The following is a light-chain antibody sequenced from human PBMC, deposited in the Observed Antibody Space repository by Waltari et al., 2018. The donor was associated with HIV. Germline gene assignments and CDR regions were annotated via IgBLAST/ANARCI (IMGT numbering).Light chain of an antibody. CDR3: VVYLGSGTWV. Sequence: QTVVTQEPSLSVSPGGTVTLTCGLSSGSVSTSSYPTWLHQTPGQTPPTLIFNTHSRSSGVPDLFSGSILGNQAALTIAGAQADDESDYYCVVYLGSGTWVFGGGTKLTVL. CDR1: SGSVSTSSY. J-gene: IGLJ2*01. V-gene: IGLV8-61*01. CDR2: NTH.